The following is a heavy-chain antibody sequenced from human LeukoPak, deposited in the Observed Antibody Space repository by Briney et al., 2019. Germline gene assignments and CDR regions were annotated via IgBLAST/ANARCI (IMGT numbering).Heavy chain of an antibody. Sequence: SETLSLTCTVSGGSISGDYWAWIRQAPGKGLEWIGHIYVSGSTYYNPSLKSRVSISEDTSKNRFSLRLTSVTAADTAVYYCARLAGGSWPTWFGPWGQGILVTVSS. D-gene: IGHD6-13*01. CDR1: GGSISGDY. J-gene: IGHJ5*02. CDR3: ARLAGGSWPTWFGP. CDR2: IYVSGST. V-gene: IGHV4-4*09.